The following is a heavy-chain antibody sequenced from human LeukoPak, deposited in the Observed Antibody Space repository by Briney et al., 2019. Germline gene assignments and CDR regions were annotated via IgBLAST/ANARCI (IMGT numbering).Heavy chain of an antibody. CDR1: GGTFSRYA. Sequence: ASVNVSCKASGGTFSRYAISWVRQAPGQGLEWMGGIIPIFGTANYAQKFQGRVTITADESTSTAYMELSSLRSEDTAVYYCARDRPYCSSTSCYKERSSGYYYYMDVWGKGTTVTVSS. J-gene: IGHJ6*03. D-gene: IGHD2-2*02. CDR3: ARDRPYCSSTSCYKERSSGYYYYMDV. CDR2: IIPIFGTA. V-gene: IGHV1-69*13.